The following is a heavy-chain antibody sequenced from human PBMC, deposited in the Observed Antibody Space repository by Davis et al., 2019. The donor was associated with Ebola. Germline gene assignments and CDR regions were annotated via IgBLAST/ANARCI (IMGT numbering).Heavy chain of an antibody. D-gene: IGHD1-1*01. CDR2: IYYSGSP. CDR3: ARDFGLEPPGVFDY. J-gene: IGHJ4*02. V-gene: IGHV4-59*01. CDR1: GGSISSYY. Sequence: PSETLSLTCTVSGGSISSYYWSWIRQPPGKGLEWIGSIYYSGSPNYTPSLKSRVTISVDTSKNQFSLKLSSVTAADTAVYYCARDFGLEPPGVFDYWGQGTPVTVSS.